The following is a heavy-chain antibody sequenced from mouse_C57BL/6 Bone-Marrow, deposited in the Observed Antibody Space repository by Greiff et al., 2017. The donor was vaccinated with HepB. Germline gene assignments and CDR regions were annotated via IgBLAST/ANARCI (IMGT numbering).Heavy chain of an antibody. V-gene: IGHV1-55*01. CDR2: IYPGSGST. Sequence: VQLQESGAELVKPGASVKMSCKASGYTFTSYWITWVKQRPGQGLEWIGDIYPGSGSTNYNEKFKSKATLTVDTSSSTAYMQLSSLTSEDSAVYYCARRGGLYAMDYWGQGTSVTVSS. J-gene: IGHJ4*01. CDR3: ARRGGLYAMDY. D-gene: IGHD3-1*01. CDR1: GYTFTSYW.